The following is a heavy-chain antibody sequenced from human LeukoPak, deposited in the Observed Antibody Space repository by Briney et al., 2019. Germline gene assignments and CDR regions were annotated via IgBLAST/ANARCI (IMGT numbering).Heavy chain of an antibody. Sequence: GGSLRLSCAASGFTFSSYAMSWVRQAPGKGLEWVSAISGSGGSTYYADSVKGRFTISRDNSKNTLYLQMNSLRTEDTAVYYCARGQLYATSWYFDYWGRGTLVIVSS. CDR3: ARGQLYATSWYFDY. CDR1: GFTFSSYA. J-gene: IGHJ4*02. D-gene: IGHD2-2*01. V-gene: IGHV3-23*01. CDR2: ISGSGGST.